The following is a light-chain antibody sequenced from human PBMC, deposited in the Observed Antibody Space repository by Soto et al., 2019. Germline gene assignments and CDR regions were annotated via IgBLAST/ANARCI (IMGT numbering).Light chain of an antibody. Sequence: DIQMAQSPSTLSASVGDGVTITCRASQSISTWLAWYQQKPGKAPKLLIYQASRLEGGVPSRFSGSGSGTDFNITISSLQPDDFATYYCQQYNSYPLTFGGGTTVEIK. CDR2: QAS. V-gene: IGKV1-5*03. CDR3: QQYNSYPLT. CDR1: QSISTW. J-gene: IGKJ4*01.